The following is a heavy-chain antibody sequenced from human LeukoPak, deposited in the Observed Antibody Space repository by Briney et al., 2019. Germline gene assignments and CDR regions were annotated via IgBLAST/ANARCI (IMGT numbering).Heavy chain of an antibody. Sequence: KSSETLSLTCTVSGGSISSSSYYWGWIRQPPGKGLEWIGSIYYSGSTNYNPSLKSRVTISVDTSKNQFSLKLSSVTAADTAVYYCARELRYFDWSPPGYFDYWGQGTLVTVSS. D-gene: IGHD3-9*01. CDR3: ARELRYFDWSPPGYFDY. CDR1: GGSISSSSYY. J-gene: IGHJ4*02. CDR2: IYYSGST. V-gene: IGHV4-39*07.